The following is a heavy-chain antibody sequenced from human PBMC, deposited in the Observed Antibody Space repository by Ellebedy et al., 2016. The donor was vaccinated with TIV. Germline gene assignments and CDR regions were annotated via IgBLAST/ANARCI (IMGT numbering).Heavy chain of an antibody. J-gene: IGHJ5*02. Sequence: ASVKVSCKTSGATFSSYAIGWVRQAPGQGLEWMGWINSNSGVTFYGQKFQGRVTMTRDTSISTAFMEVTSLTSDGTAVYYCARQPQDGSYGLFPWGQGTLITVSS. CDR3: ARQPQDGSYGLFP. CDR1: GATFSSYA. CDR2: INSNSGVT. D-gene: IGHD4-17*01. V-gene: IGHV1-2*02.